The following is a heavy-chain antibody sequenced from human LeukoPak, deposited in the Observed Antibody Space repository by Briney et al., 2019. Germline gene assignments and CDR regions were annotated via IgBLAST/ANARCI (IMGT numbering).Heavy chain of an antibody. CDR3: ARVENGNRWYNDWFDL. CDR2: IFHTGLT. Sequence: PSETLSLTCAVSGVSVTSYYWHWIRQPPGKDLEWIGYIFHTGLTHYNPSLRSRVTISVDTSKNHFSLRLSSVTAADTAVYYCARVENGNRWYNDWFDLWSRGILVTVSS. J-gene: IGHJ5*02. CDR1: GVSVTSYY. V-gene: IGHV4-59*02. D-gene: IGHD6-13*01.